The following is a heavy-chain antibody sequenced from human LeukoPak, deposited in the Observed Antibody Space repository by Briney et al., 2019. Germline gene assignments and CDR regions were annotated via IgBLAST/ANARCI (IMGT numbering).Heavy chain of an antibody. J-gene: IGHJ3*02. CDR3: ASSSSEGAFDI. D-gene: IGHD2-2*01. CDR2: IIPIFGTA. CDR1: GYTLTSYG. Sequence: GASVKVSCKASGYTLTSYGISWVRQAPGQGLEWMGGIIPIFGTANYSQKFQGRVTITADESTSTAYMELSSLRSEDTAVYYCASSSSEGAFDIWGQGTMVTVSS. V-gene: IGHV1-69*13.